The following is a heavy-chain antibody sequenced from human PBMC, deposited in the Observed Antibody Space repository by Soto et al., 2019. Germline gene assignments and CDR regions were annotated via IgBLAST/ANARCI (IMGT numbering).Heavy chain of an antibody. V-gene: IGHV3-11*01. J-gene: IGHJ4*02. CDR1: GFTFSDHY. CDR3: VRASGSSWYFDY. D-gene: IGHD6-13*01. CDR2: ISSSGSIK. Sequence: GGSLRLSCAASGFTFSDHYMSWIRQSPGKGLEWISFISSSGSIKYYSDSVNGRFTVSRDNTNRSMYLQMDTLTVGDTAVYYCVRASGSSWYFDYWGQGTLVTVSS.